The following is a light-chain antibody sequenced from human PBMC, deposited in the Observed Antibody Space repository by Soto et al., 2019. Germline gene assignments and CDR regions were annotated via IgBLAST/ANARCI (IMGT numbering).Light chain of an antibody. J-gene: IGKJ5*01. V-gene: IGKV3-11*01. CDR2: DAS. Sequence: EMVLSQSPATLSLSPGERATLSCMASRSVSSYLAWYQQKPGQAPRLLVYDASNRATGIPARFSGSGSGTAFTLTISSLEPEDFAVYYCQQYNYWPPITFGQGTRLEIK. CDR3: QQYNYWPPIT. CDR1: RSVSSY.